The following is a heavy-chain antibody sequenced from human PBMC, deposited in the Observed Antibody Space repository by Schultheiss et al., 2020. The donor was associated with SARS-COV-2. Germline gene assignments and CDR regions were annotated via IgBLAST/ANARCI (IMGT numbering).Heavy chain of an antibody. CDR1: GYTFTGYY. V-gene: IGHV1-2*02. J-gene: IGHJ4*02. CDR2: INPNSGGT. Sequence: ASVKVSCKASGYTFTGYYMHWVRQAPGQGLEWMGWINPNSGGTNYAQKFQGRVTMTRDTSISTAYMELSSLRSEDTAVYYCARVDGYNRSWDYWGQGTLVTVSS. D-gene: IGHD5-24*01. CDR3: ARVDGYNRSWDY.